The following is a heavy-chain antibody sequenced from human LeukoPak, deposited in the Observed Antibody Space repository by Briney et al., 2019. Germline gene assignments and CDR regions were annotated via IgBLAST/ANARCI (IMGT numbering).Heavy chain of an antibody. CDR2: IYYSGST. V-gene: IGHV4-59*01. CDR1: GGSISSYY. J-gene: IGHJ4*02. CDR3: ARVGDNYDRSGYYFDY. D-gene: IGHD3-22*01. Sequence: PSETLSLTCTVSGGSISSYYWSWIRQPPGKGLEWIGYIYYSGSTNYNPSLKSRVTISVDTSKNQFSLKLSSVTAADTAVYYCARVGDNYDRSGYYFDYWGQGTLVTVSS.